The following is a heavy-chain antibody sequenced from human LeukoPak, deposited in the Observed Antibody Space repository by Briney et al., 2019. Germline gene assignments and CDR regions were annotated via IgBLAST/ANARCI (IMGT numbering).Heavy chain of an antibody. CDR2: IYYSGST. Sequence: SETLSLTCTVSGGSISSSNYYWGWIRQPPGKGLEWIGSIYYSGSTYYSPSLKSRVTISLDTSKNQFSLRLRSVTAADTAVYYCARGHGVLEWSSFYFEYWGQGTLITVSA. CDR3: ARGHGVLEWSSFYFEY. CDR1: GGSISSSNYY. J-gene: IGHJ4*02. V-gene: IGHV4-39*07. D-gene: IGHD3-3*01.